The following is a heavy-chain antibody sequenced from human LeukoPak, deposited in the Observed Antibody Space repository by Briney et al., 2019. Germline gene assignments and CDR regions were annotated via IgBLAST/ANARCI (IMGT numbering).Heavy chain of an antibody. CDR1: GFTFSSYG. CDR3: AKDVLGGSYPLYFDY. D-gene: IGHD1-26*01. Sequence: PGGSLRLSCAASGFTFSSYGMHWVRQAPGKGLEWVAFMRYDGGNKYYADSVKGRFTISRDNSKNTLYLQMNSLRAEDTAVYYCAKDVLGGSYPLYFDYWGQGTLVTVSS. J-gene: IGHJ4*02. CDR2: MRYDGGNK. V-gene: IGHV3-30*02.